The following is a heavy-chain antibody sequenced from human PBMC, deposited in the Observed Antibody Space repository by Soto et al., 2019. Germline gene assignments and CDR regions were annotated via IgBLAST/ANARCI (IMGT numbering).Heavy chain of an antibody. J-gene: IGHJ6*02. D-gene: IGHD2-2*01. CDR2: IIPISGTA. V-gene: IGHV1-69*01. Sequence: QVQLVQSGAEVKKPGSSVKVSCKASGGTFSSYAISWVRQAPGQGLEWMGGIIPISGTANYAQKFQGRVTITAVESTRTVYMELSRLRSEDTAVYFCARSQGSSTSLEIYYYFYYGMDVWGQGTTVTVSS. CDR3: ARSQGSSTSLEIYYYFYYGMDV. CDR1: GGTFSSYA.